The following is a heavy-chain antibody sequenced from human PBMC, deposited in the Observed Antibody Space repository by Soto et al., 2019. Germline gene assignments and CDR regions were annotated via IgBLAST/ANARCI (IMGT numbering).Heavy chain of an antibody. J-gene: IGHJ6*02. V-gene: IGHV4-59*01. Sequence: QVQLQESGPGLVKPSETLSLTCTVSGDSISSYYWSWIRQPPGKGLEWIGHIYYSGSTSYDPSLKSRVTISVDTSKNQFSLKLTSVTAADTAVYYCARDGGRYYAMDVWGQGTTVTVSS. CDR3: ARDGGRYYAMDV. CDR1: GDSISSYY. D-gene: IGHD3-3*01. CDR2: IYYSGST.